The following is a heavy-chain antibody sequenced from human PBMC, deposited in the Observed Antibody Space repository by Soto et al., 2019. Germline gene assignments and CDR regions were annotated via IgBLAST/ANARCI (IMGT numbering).Heavy chain of an antibody. CDR1: GGTFSSST. Sequence: QVQLVQSGAEVRRPGSSVRVSCKASGGTFSSSTISWVRQAPGQGLEWVGGITPIFGTANYAQKFQGRVTITADESTSTAYMELSSLRSEDTAVYYCARGHGGILYWFDPWGQGTLVTVSS. CDR2: ITPIFGTA. D-gene: IGHD4-17*01. CDR3: ARGHGGILYWFDP. V-gene: IGHV1-69*01. J-gene: IGHJ5*02.